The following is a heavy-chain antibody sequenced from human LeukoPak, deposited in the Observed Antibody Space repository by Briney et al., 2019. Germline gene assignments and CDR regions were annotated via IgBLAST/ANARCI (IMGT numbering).Heavy chain of an antibody. CDR3: ARDKSSSLALPIDY. J-gene: IGHJ4*02. CDR2: IKQDGSEK. Sequence: HTGGSLRLSCAASGFTFSSYWMSWVRQAPGKGLEWVANIKQDGSEKYYVDSVKGRFTISRDNAKNSLYLQMNSLRAEDTAVYYCARDKSSSLALPIDYWGQGTLVTVSS. CDR1: GFTFSSYW. V-gene: IGHV3-7*01. D-gene: IGHD6-13*01.